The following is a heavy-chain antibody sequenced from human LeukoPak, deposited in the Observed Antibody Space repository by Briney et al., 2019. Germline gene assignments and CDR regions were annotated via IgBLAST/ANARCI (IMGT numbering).Heavy chain of an antibody. CDR1: GFTFSSYA. Sequence: GGSLRLSCAASGFTFSSYAMHWVRQAPGKGLEWVAVISYDGSNKYYADSVKGRFTISRDNSKNTLYLQMNSLRAEDTAVYYCARSNIIVVVPAHQSGMDVWGQGITVTVSS. D-gene: IGHD2-2*01. V-gene: IGHV3-30-3*01. CDR3: ARSNIIVVVPAHQSGMDV. CDR2: ISYDGSNK. J-gene: IGHJ6*02.